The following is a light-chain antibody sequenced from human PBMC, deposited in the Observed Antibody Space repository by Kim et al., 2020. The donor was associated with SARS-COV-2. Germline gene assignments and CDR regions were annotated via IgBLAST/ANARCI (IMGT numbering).Light chain of an antibody. CDR1: QSVSDSN. CDR2: GAS. V-gene: IGKV3-20*01. J-gene: IGKJ1*01. Sequence: EIVLTQSPGTLSLSPGVRATLSCRASQSVSDSNLAWYQHKPGRAPRLLIYGASTRATGIPDRFSGSGSGTDFTLTISRLEPEDFAMYYCQQYGYSPLTFGQGTKVGIK. CDR3: QQYGYSPLT.